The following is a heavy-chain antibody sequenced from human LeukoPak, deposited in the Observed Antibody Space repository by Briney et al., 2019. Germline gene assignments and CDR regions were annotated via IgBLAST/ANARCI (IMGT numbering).Heavy chain of an antibody. CDR3: ARAGYDSSGYFWGFDY. J-gene: IGHJ4*02. CDR1: GFTFSSYW. D-gene: IGHD3-22*01. V-gene: IGHV3-74*01. CDR2: INSDGSST. Sequence: PGGSLRLSCAAWGFTFSSYWMHWVRQAPGKGLVWVSRINSDGSSTIYADSVKGRFTISRDNAKNTLYLQMNSLRAEDTAVYYCARAGYDSSGYFWGFDYWGQGTLVTVSS.